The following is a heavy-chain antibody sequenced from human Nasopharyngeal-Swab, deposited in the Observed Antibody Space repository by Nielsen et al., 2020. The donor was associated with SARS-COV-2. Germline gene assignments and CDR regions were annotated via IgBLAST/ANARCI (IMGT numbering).Heavy chain of an antibody. CDR3: ARVEGWYGMDV. CDR1: GYRFTTYA. CDR2: IRGHNYDT. J-gene: IGHJ6*02. V-gene: IGHV1-18*01. Sequence: ASVKVSCKTSGYRFTTYAISWVRQAPGQGLEWLGRIRGHNYDTKYAEKVQARVTMTIDISTSPAYMELANPKSDDTAVYYCARVEGWYGMDVWGQGTTVIVSS.